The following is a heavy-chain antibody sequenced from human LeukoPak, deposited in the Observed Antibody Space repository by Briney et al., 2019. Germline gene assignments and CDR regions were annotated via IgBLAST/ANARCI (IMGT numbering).Heavy chain of an antibody. CDR2: IYYSGST. CDR3: ARGYPGWAVTNEFDP. D-gene: IGHD4-17*01. J-gene: IGHJ5*02. CDR1: GGSISSYY. Sequence: PSETLSLTCTVSGGSISSYYWSWIRQPPGKGLEWIGYIYYSGSTNYNPSLKSRVTISVDTSKNQFSLKLSSVTAADTAVYYCARGYPGWAVTNEFDPWGQGTLVTVSS. V-gene: IGHV4-59*01.